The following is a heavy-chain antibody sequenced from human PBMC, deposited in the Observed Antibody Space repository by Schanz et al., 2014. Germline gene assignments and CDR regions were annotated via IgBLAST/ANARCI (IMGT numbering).Heavy chain of an antibody. CDR3: AKDPRGDKNDRAYYFDY. D-gene: IGHD3-10*01. J-gene: IGHJ4*02. CDR2: ISSGGNP. CDR1: GFTFSSYW. V-gene: IGHV3-23*01. Sequence: DVHLLESGGGLVQPGGSLRLSCAASGFTFSSYWMHWVRQVPGKGLEWVSSISSGGNPYYANSVKGRFGISRDNSENTLYLQMSSLRVEDTAVYYCAKDPRGDKNDRAYYFDYWGQGTLVSVSS.